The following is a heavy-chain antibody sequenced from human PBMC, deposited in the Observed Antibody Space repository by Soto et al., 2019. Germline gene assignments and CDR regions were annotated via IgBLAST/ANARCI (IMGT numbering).Heavy chain of an antibody. Sequence: QVQLQQWGAGLLKPSETLSLTCAVYGGSFSGYYWSWIRQPPGKGLEWIGEINHSGSTNYNPSLKSRVTISVDTSKNQFSLKRSSVTAADTAVYYCARGRALKRWLQFSYYFDYWGQGTLVTVSS. D-gene: IGHD5-12*01. V-gene: IGHV4-34*01. CDR2: INHSGST. CDR1: GGSFSGYY. CDR3: ARGRALKRWLQFSYYFDY. J-gene: IGHJ4*02.